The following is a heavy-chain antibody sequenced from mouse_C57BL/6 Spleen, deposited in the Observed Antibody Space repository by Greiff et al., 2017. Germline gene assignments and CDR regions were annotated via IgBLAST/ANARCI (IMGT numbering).Heavy chain of an antibody. CDR1: GYSITSGYY. V-gene: IGHV3-6*01. J-gene: IGHJ1*03. CDR3: ARDTNWYFDV. Sequence: ESGPGLVKPSQSLSLTCSVTGYSITSGYYWNWIRQFPGNKLEWMGYISYDGSNNYNPSLKNRISITRDTSKNQFFLKLNSVTTEDTATYYCARDTNWYFDVWGTGTTVTVSS. CDR2: ISYDGSN. D-gene: IGHD2-12*01.